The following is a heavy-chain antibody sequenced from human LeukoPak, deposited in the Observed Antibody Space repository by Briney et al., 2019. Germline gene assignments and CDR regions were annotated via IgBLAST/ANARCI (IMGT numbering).Heavy chain of an antibody. V-gene: IGHV4-59*01. CDR3: ARAGGGYDSSGYYHKGPIDY. D-gene: IGHD3-22*01. CDR1: GGSISSYY. CDR2: IYYSGST. Sequence: KASETLSLTCTVSGGSISSYYWSWIRQPPGKGLEWIGYIYYSGSTNYNPSLKSRVTISVDTSKNQFSLKLSSVTAADTAVYYCARAGGGYDSSGYYHKGPIDYWGQGTLVTVSS. J-gene: IGHJ4*02.